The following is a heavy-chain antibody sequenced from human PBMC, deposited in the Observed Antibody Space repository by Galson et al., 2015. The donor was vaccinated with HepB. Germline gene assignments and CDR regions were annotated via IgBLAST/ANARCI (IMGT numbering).Heavy chain of an antibody. D-gene: IGHD4-17*01. Sequence: SETLSLTCTVSGGSISSSSYYWGWIRQPPGTGLEWIGYIYYSGSTNYNPSLKSRVTISVDTSKNQFSLKLSSVTAADTAVYYCARGDGDYYYYYYGMDVWGQGTTVTVSS. CDR2: IYYSGST. CDR3: ARGDGDYYYYYYGMDV. CDR1: GGSISSSSYY. V-gene: IGHV4-61*05. J-gene: IGHJ6*02.